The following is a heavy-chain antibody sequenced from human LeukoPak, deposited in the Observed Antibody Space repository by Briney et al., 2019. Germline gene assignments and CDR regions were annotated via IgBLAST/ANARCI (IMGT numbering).Heavy chain of an antibody. V-gene: IGHV6-1*01. D-gene: IGHD2-8*02. J-gene: IGHJ4*02. CDR2: TYYRYKWYS. Sequence: SQTLSLTCAISGDSVSSTDAAWNWIRQSPSRGLEWLGRTYYRYKWYSDYAVSVKGRITVNPDTSKNQFSLHLKSVTPEDSAVYYCARSTGWLNGHWGQGTLVTVSS. CDR1: GDSVSSTDAA. CDR3: ARSTGWLNGH.